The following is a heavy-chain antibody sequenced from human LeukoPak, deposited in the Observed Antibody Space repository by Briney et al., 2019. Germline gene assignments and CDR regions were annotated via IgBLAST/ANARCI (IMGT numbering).Heavy chain of an antibody. D-gene: IGHD3-10*01. Sequence: GRSLRLSCAASGFTFSSYAMHWVRQAPGKGLEWVAVISYDGSNEYYADSVKGRFTISRDNSKNTLYLQMNSLRAEDTAVYYCARDISNYYGSDPTFSYWGQGTLVTVSS. CDR2: ISYDGSNE. V-gene: IGHV3-30-3*01. CDR3: ARDISNYYGSDPTFSY. J-gene: IGHJ4*02. CDR1: GFTFSSYA.